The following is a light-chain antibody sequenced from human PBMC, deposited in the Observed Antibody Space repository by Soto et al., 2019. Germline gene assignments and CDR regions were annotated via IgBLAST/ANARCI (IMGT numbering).Light chain of an antibody. CDR3: QVWDSSTARV. Sequence: SYELTQPLSVSVALGQTARFTCGGNNIGSKNVHWYQQKPGQAPVLVIYRDSNRPSGIPERFSGSNSGNTATLTISRAQAGDEADYYCQVWDSSTARVFGGGTKVTVL. V-gene: IGLV3-9*01. CDR2: RDS. CDR1: NIGSKN. J-gene: IGLJ3*02.